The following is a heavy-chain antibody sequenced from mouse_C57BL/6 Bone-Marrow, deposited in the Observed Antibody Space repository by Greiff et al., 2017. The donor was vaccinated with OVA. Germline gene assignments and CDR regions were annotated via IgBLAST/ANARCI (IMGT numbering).Heavy chain of an antibody. J-gene: IGHJ4*01. CDR1: GYTFTSYG. D-gene: IGHD4-1*01. Sequence: QVQLKQSGAELARPGASVKLSCKASGYTFTSYGISWVKQRTGQGLEWIGEIYPRSGNTYYNEKFKGKATLTADKSSSTAYMELRSLTSEDSAVYFCARAITGTSMDYWGQGTSVTVSS. CDR2: IYPRSGNT. V-gene: IGHV1-81*01. CDR3: ARAITGTSMDY.